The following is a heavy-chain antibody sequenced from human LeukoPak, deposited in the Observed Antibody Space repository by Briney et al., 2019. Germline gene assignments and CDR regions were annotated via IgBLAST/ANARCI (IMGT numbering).Heavy chain of an antibody. Sequence: GGSLRLSCAASGFTFSGYWMYWVRQAPGKGLEWVANLKQDGSEKHFADSVKGRFTIARDNAKNSLYLQMNSLRPEDTAFYYCVKDIGQNYYASGGMDVWGQGTTVTVSS. CDR1: GFTFSGYW. J-gene: IGHJ6*02. V-gene: IGHV3-7*03. CDR3: VKDIGQNYYASGGMDV. CDR2: LKQDGSEK. D-gene: IGHD3-10*01.